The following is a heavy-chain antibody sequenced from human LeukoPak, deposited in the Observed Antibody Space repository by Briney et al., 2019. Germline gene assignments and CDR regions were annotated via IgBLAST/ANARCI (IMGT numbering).Heavy chain of an antibody. Sequence: PGRSLRLSCAASGFTFSDYAMHWVRQAPGKGLEWVAVISYDGSNKYYANSVRGRFTISRDNSENTLYLQKNSLRAEDTALYYCARGYEDYDPPDHWGQGTLVTVSS. V-gene: IGHV3-30*04. CDR3: ARGYEDYDPPDH. CDR1: GFTFSDYA. D-gene: IGHD3-3*01. J-gene: IGHJ4*02. CDR2: ISYDGSNK.